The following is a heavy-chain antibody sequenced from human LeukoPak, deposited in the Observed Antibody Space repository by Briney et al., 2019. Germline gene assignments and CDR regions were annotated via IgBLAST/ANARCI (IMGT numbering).Heavy chain of an antibody. CDR1: GFTFSTYA. D-gene: IGHD2-15*01. J-gene: IGHJ4*02. Sequence: GGSLGLSCAASGFTFSTYAMSWVRQAPGKGLEWVSTISTTGYNTYYADSVKGRFTIARDNFKNTQSLHMNSLRAEDTAVYYCLGYCSGGSCYSGAHWGQGTLVTVSS. CDR2: ISTTGYNT. V-gene: IGHV3-23*01. CDR3: LGYCSGGSCYSGAH.